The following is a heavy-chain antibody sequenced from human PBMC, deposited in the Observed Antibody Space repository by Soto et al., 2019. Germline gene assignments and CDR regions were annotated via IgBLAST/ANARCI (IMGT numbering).Heavy chain of an antibody. V-gene: IGHV3-23*01. Sequence: PGGSLRLSCAASGFTFSSYAMSWVRQAPGKGLEWVSAISGSGGSTYYADSVKGRFTISRDNSKNTLYLQMNSLRAEDTAVYYCAKSPRGKYYYGSGGLDYWGQGTLVTVSS. CDR2: ISGSGGST. D-gene: IGHD3-10*01. CDR1: GFTFSSYA. J-gene: IGHJ4*02. CDR3: AKSPRGKYYYGSGGLDY.